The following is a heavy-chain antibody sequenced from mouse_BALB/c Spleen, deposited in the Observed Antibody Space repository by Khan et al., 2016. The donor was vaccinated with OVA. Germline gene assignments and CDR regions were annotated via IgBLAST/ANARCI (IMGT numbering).Heavy chain of an antibody. CDR3: ARRGVYGIFAY. CDR2: INPSTGYT. V-gene: IGHV1-7*01. Sequence: LQESGAELAKPGASVKMSCKASGYTFTTYWMHWVKQRPGQGLDWIGYINPSTGYTEYNQKFKDKATLTADKSSSTAYMQLNSLISVDSAVYYCARRGVYGIFAYWGQGTLVTVSA. CDR1: GYTFTTYW. D-gene: IGHD2-1*01. J-gene: IGHJ3*01.